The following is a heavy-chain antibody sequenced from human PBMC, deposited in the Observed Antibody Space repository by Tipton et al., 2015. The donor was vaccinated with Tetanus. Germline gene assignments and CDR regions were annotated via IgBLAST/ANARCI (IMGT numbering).Heavy chain of an antibody. CDR3: ARAHCSDGVCNFGF. V-gene: IGHV5-51*01. CDR1: GYIFTNYW. Sequence: QLVQSGGEVKKPGESLKISCKGSGYIFTNYWIGWVRQKPGKGLEWMGIIYPGDSDTRYSPSFQGQVTISVDKSINTAYLQWSSPKASDTSMFYCARAHCSDGVCNFGFWGQGALVTVAS. CDR2: IYPGDSDT. J-gene: IGHJ4*02. D-gene: IGHD2-15*01.